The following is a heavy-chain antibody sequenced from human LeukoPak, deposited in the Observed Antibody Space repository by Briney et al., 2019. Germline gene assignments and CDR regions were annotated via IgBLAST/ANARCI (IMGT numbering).Heavy chain of an antibody. CDR3: ARAPYDILTGSRVQNAFDI. J-gene: IGHJ3*02. Sequence: PSETLSLTCTVSGGSISSGSYYWSWIRQPAGKGLEWIGRIYTSGSTNYNPSLKSRVTMSVDTSKNQFSLKLSSVTAADTAVYYCARAPYDILTGSRVQNAFDIWGQGTMVTVSS. CDR2: IYTSGST. CDR1: GGSISSGSYY. V-gene: IGHV4-61*02. D-gene: IGHD3-9*01.